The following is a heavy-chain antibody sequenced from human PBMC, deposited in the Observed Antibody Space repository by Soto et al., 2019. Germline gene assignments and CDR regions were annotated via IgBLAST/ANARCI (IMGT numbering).Heavy chain of an antibody. CDR3: ARDRGTVTESD. V-gene: IGHV3-21*01. J-gene: IGHJ4*02. CDR1: GFTFSSYS. Sequence: GGSLRFSCAASGFTFSSYSMNWVRQAPGKGLEWVSSISSSSSYIYYADSVKGRFTISRDNAKNSLYLQMNSLRAEDTAVYYCARDRGTVTESDWGQGTLVTVSS. CDR2: ISSSSSYI. D-gene: IGHD4-17*01.